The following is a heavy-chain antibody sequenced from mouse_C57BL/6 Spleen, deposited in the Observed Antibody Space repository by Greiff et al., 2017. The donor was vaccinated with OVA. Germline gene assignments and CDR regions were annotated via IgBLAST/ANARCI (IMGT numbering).Heavy chain of an antibody. V-gene: IGHV3-6*01. CDR3: ARTVTTGGYYFDY. CDR1: GYSITSGYY. D-gene: IGHD2-2*01. Sequence: EVKLQESGPGLVKPSQSLSLTCSVTGYSITSGYYWNWIRQFPGNKLEWMGYISYDGSNNYNPSLKNRISITRDTSKNQFFLKLNSVTTEDTATYYCARTVTTGGYYFDYWGQGTTLTVSS. CDR2: ISYDGSN. J-gene: IGHJ2*01.